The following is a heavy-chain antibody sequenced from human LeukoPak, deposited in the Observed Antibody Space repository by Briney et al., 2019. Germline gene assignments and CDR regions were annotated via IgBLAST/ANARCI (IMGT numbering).Heavy chain of an antibody. D-gene: IGHD6-13*01. CDR3: AKDAGIAAAGLYFDY. J-gene: IGHJ4*02. CDR2: ISWNSGSI. V-gene: IGHV3-9*01. Sequence: GGSLRLSCAASGFTFDDYAMHWVRQAPGKGLEWVSGISWNSGSIGYADSVKGRFTISRDNAKNSLYLQMNSLRAEDTALYYCAKDAGIAAAGLYFDYWGQGTLVTVSS. CDR1: GFTFDDYA.